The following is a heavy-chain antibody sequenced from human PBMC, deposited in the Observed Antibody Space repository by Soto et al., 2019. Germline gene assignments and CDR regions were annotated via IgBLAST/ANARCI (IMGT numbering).Heavy chain of an antibody. J-gene: IGHJ3*02. D-gene: IGHD6-19*01. CDR2: IFPGDSDT. CDR1: GYNFANYW. CDR3: AAGYSTGLDAFDI. Sequence: EVQLVRSGAEAKKPGESLKISCKGSGYNFANYWIGWVREMPGKGLEWMGMIFPGDSDTKNSPSLQGQITMSVDKSKSSAYLQWRSLKASDTAMYYCAAGYSTGLDAFDIWGQGTMVTVSS. V-gene: IGHV5-51*01.